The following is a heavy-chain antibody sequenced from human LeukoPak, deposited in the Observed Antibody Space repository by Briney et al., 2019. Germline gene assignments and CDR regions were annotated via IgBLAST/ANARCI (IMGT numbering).Heavy chain of an antibody. V-gene: IGHV3-30*18. CDR2: ISPDGNKE. CDR3: AKVYNYDDY. J-gene: IGHJ4*02. Sequence: GGSLRLSCAASGFTFNIFGIHWVRQAPGKGLEWVAAISPDGNKEYYTESVKGRFTVSRDNSKNMIYLQMNSLRGEDSAVYYCAKVYNYDDYWGQRTLVTVSS. CDR1: GFTFNIFG. D-gene: IGHD1-1*01.